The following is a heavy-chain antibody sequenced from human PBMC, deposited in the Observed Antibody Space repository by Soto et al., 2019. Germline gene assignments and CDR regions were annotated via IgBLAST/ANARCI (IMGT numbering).Heavy chain of an antibody. V-gene: IGHV2-5*02. D-gene: IGHD2-21*02. CDR1: GFSLSTTGVG. CDR2: IYWDDDK. CDR3: VQSRCGGDCLQSYSSHSYYGLDV. Sequence: QITLKESGPTLVKPTQTLTLTCTFSGFSLSTTGVGVGWIRQPPGKALEWLALIYWDDDKRYNPSLNSRLTITKDTSKNQVVLAMTNMDPVDTVTYYCVQSRCGGDCLQSYSSHSYYGLDVWGQGTTVTVSS. J-gene: IGHJ6*02.